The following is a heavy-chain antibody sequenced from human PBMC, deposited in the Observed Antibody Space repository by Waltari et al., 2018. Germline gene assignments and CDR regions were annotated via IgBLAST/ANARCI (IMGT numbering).Heavy chain of an antibody. V-gene: IGHV3-74*01. J-gene: IGHJ5*02. D-gene: IGHD3-22*01. CDR3: ARSYYYDSSGYYDP. CDR2: INTDGSST. CDR1: GFTFSSYW. Sequence: EVQLVESGGGLVQPGGSLRRSCAASGFTFSSYWMHWVRQAPGKGLVWVSRINTDGSSTSYADSVRGRFTISRDNAKNTLHLQMNSLRAEDTAVYYCARSYYYDSSGYYDPWGQGTLVTVSS.